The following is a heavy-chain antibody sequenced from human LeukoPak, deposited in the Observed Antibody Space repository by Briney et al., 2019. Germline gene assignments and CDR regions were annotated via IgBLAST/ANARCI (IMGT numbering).Heavy chain of an antibody. D-gene: IGHD2-21*01. CDR1: GFTFSSYW. V-gene: IGHV3-7*01. Sequence: GGSLRLSCAASGFTFSSYWMSWVRQAPGKGLEWVANIKQDGSEKYYVGSVKGRFTISRDNAKNSLYLQMNSLRAEDTAVYYCARDRLTTAIAPLDYWGQGTLVTVSS. J-gene: IGHJ4*02. CDR2: IKQDGSEK. CDR3: ARDRLTTAIAPLDY.